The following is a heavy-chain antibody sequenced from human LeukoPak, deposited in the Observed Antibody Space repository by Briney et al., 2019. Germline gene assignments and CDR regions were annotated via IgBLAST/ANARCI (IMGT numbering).Heavy chain of an antibody. D-gene: IGHD3-16*01. J-gene: IGHJ1*01. CDR1: GGTFSSYA. CDR2: IIPIFGTA. Sequence: GASVKVSCKASGGTFSSYAISWVRQAPGQGLEWMGGIIPIFGTANYAQKFQGRVTITADESTSTAYMELSSLRSEDMAVCYCARVGGMGDFQHWGQGTLVTVSS. CDR3: ARVGGMGDFQH. V-gene: IGHV1-69*13.